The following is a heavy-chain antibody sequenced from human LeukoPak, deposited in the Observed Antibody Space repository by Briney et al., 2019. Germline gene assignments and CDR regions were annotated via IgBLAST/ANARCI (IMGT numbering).Heavy chain of an antibody. J-gene: IGHJ4*02. CDR1: GGSISSYY. Sequence: SETLSLTCTVSGGSISSYYWSWIRQPPGKGLEWIGYIYYSGSTNYNPSLKSRVTISVDTSKNQFSLKLSSVTAADTAVYYCARYSGYVKIFDYWGQGTLVTVSS. CDR2: IYYSGST. CDR3: ARYSGYVKIFDY. D-gene: IGHD5-12*01. V-gene: IGHV4-59*01.